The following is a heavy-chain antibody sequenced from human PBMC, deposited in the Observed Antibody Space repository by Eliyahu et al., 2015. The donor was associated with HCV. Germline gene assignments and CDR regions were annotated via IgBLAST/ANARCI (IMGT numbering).Heavy chain of an antibody. CDR1: GVSTSKSSXY. J-gene: IGHJ3*02. D-gene: IGHD3/OR15-3a*01. V-gene: IGHV4-39*01. Sequence: QPQVQQSGPRLVKPWETLSLTCGVSGVSTSKSSXYWGCXRQAPGKGLEWIGNIFHLGNTYYNPSLRSRVTISVDSSKRQFSLQLSSVTAADTAIYYCAVGLGLYRAFDIWGQGTAVTVSS. CDR2: IFHLGNT. CDR3: AVGLGLYRAFDI.